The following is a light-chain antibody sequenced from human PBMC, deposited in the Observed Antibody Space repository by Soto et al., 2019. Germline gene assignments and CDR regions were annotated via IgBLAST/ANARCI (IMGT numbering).Light chain of an antibody. Sequence: QSVLTQPPSMSGAPGHRVTISFTWSSSNIGAGYDVHWYQLLPGTAPKLLIYGNTNRPSGVPDRFSGSKSGTSASLDITGLRAEDEADYYCQSHDSSLNSWVFGGGTKLTVL. CDR1: SSNIGAGYD. J-gene: IGLJ3*02. CDR3: QSHDSSLNSWV. V-gene: IGLV1-40*01. CDR2: GNT.